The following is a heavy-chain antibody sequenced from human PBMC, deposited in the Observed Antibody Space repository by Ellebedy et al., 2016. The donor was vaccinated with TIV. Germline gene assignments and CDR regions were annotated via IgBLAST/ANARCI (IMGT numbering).Heavy chain of an antibody. CDR2: ISYDGSNK. D-gene: IGHD3-10*01. V-gene: IGHV3-30*18. J-gene: IGHJ4*02. Sequence: GESLKISXAASGFTFSSYGMHWVRQAPGKGLEWVAVISYDGSNKYYADSVKGRFTISRDNSKNTLYMQMNSLRAEDTAVYYCAKNVVLDYYGSGSYSPTDYWGQGTLVTVSS. CDR1: GFTFSSYG. CDR3: AKNVVLDYYGSGSYSPTDY.